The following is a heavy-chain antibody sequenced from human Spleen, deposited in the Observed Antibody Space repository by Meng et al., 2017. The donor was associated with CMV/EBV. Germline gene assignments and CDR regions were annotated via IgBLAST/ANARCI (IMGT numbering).Heavy chain of an antibody. CDR3: AAGQTVYFDY. CDR1: GSTFSSYA. V-gene: IGHV1-18*01. CDR2: ISAYNGNT. D-gene: IGHD4-17*01. Sequence: VSCKASGSTFSSYAISWVRQAPGQGLEWMGWISAYNGNTKYVEKLQGRVTMTTDTSTSTAYMELRSLRSDDTAVYYCAAGQTVYFDYWGQGTLVTVSS. J-gene: IGHJ4*02.